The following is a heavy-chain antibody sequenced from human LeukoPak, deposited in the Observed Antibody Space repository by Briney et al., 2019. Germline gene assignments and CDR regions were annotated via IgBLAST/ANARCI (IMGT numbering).Heavy chain of an antibody. Sequence: ASETLSLTCTVSGGSVSSGSYYWSWIRQPPGKGLEWIGYIYYSGSTNYNPSLKSRVTISVDTSKNQFSLKLSSVTAADTAVYYCARGGCSGDCYSAPFDYWGQGTLVTVSS. CDR2: IYYSGST. CDR1: GGSVSSGSYY. V-gene: IGHV4-61*01. CDR3: ARGGCSGDCYSAPFDY. D-gene: IGHD2-21*02. J-gene: IGHJ4*02.